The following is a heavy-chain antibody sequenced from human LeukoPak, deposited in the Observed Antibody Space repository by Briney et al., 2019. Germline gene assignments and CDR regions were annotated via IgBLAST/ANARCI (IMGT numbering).Heavy chain of an antibody. CDR3: ARGPPNWGYNY. J-gene: IGHJ4*02. V-gene: IGHV1-8*01. CDR2: MSPNSGDT. Sequence: ASVTVSCTASGYTFTSYDFNWVRQATGQRPEWMGWMSPNSGDTGYAQKFQDRVTMTRNTSISTAYMELSSLRSDDTAVYYCARGPPNWGYNYWGPGTLVTVSS. CDR1: GYTFTSYD. D-gene: IGHD7-27*01.